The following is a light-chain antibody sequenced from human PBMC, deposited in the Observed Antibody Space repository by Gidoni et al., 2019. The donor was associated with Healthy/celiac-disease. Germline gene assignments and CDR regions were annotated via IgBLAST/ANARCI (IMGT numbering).Light chain of an antibody. CDR1: QSVSSY. CDR3: QQRSNWWT. CDR2: DAS. V-gene: IGKV3-11*01. J-gene: IGKJ2*01. Sequence: EIVLTQSPATLSLSPGDRATLSCRASQSVSSYLAWYQQKPGQAPRILIYDASNRATGIPARFSGSGSGTDFTLTISSLEPEDFAVYYCQQRSNWWTFGQXTKLEIK.